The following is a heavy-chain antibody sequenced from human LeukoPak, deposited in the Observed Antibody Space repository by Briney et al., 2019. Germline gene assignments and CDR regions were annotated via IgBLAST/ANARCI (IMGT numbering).Heavy chain of an antibody. CDR1: GYTFTSYG. CDR3: ARDSLYGVVDY. V-gene: IGHV1-46*01. Sequence: ASVKVSCKASGYTFTSYGISWVRQAPGQGLEWMGIINPSGGSTSYAQKFQGRVTMTRDTSTSTVYMYLSSLRSEDTAVYYCARDSLYGVVDYWGQGTLVTVSS. D-gene: IGHD4-17*01. J-gene: IGHJ4*02. CDR2: INPSGGST.